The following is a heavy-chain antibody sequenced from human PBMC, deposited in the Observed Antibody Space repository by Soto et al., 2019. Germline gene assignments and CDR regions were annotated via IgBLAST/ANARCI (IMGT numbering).Heavy chain of an antibody. CDR2: IDPSDSYT. CDR3: ATLLGDIVVVPAEPGGMDV. Sequence: GESLKISCKGSGYSFTSYWVSWVRQMPGKGLEWMGRIDPSDSYTNYSPSFQGHVTISADKSISTAYLQWSSLKASDTAMYYCATLLGDIVVVPAEPGGMDVWGQGTTVTVSS. CDR1: GYSFTSYW. D-gene: IGHD2-2*01. V-gene: IGHV5-10-1*01. J-gene: IGHJ6*02.